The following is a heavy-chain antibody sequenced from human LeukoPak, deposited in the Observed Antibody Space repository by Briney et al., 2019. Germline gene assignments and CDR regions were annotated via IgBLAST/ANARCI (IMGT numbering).Heavy chain of an antibody. CDR2: VYLSGRT. CDR3: ARAEWELDDAFDI. CDR1: GGSISSGGYY. Sequence: SQTLSLTCTVSGGSISSGGYYWNWIRQPAGKGLEWIGRVYLSGRTIYNPSLKSRLTISVDTSKNQFSLKLSSVTAADTAVYYCARAEWELDDAFDIWGQGTMVTVSS. V-gene: IGHV4-61*02. D-gene: IGHD1-26*01. J-gene: IGHJ3*02.